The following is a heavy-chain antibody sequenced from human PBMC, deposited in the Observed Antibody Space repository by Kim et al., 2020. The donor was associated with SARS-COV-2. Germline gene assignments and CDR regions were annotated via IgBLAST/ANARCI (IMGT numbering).Heavy chain of an antibody. Sequence: ASVKVSCKASGYTFTTYDMHWVRQAPGQSLEWMGWINADNGHTKYSHKFQGRVTTTRDTSASTAYMELSSLRSEDTAVYYCARGWFGKNYFAYWGQGTLVTVSS. V-gene: IGHV1-3*01. CDR2: INADNGHT. CDR1: GYTFTTYD. J-gene: IGHJ4*02. CDR3: ARGWFGKNYFAY. D-gene: IGHD3-10*01.